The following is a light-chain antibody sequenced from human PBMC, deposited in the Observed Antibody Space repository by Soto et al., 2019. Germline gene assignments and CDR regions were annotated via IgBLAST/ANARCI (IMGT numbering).Light chain of an antibody. CDR2: SNN. Sequence: SVLTQPPSASGTPGQRVTISCSGSSSNIGSNTVNWYQQLPGTAPKLLIYSNNQRPSGVPDRFSSSKSGTSASLAISGLQSEDEGDYYCAAWDDSLNGCVFGTGTKFTVL. CDR1: SSNIGSNT. J-gene: IGLJ1*01. CDR3: AAWDDSLNGCV. V-gene: IGLV1-44*01.